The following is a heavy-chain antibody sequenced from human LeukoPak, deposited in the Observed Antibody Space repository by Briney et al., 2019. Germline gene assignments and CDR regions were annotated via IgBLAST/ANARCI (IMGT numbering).Heavy chain of an antibody. Sequence: SETLSLTCAVYGGSFSGYYWSWIRQPPGKGLEWIGEINHSGSTNYNLSLKSRVTISVDTSKNQFSLKLSSVTAADTAVYYCARRPHYYDSSGYLDYWGQGTLVTVSS. J-gene: IGHJ4*02. D-gene: IGHD3-22*01. V-gene: IGHV4-34*01. CDR3: ARRPHYYDSSGYLDY. CDR1: GGSFSGYY. CDR2: INHSGST.